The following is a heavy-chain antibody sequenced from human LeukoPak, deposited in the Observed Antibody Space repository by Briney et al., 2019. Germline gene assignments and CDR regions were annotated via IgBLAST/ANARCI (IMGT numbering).Heavy chain of an antibody. CDR2: IYYSGST. CDR3: ARLLRPTTYYYDSSGYSYYFDY. Sequence: SETLSLTCTVSGGSISSSSYYWGWIRQPPGKGLEWIGSIYYSGSTYYNPSLKSRVTISVDTSTNQFSLKLSSVTAADTAVYYCARLLRPTTYYYDSSGYSYYFDYWGQGTLVTVSS. D-gene: IGHD3-22*01. V-gene: IGHV4-39*01. CDR1: GGSISSSSYY. J-gene: IGHJ4*02.